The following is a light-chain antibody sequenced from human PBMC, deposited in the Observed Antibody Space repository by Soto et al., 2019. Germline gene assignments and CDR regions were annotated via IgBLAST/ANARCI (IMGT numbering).Light chain of an antibody. CDR3: ATWDDSLKGWV. V-gene: IGLV1-36*01. CDR2: YDD. Sequence: QSVLTQPPSVSEAPRQRVTISCSGSTFNIGNNAVNWYQQLPGKAPKLLIYYDDLLPSGVSDRLSGSKSGTSASLAISGLQSEDEADYYCATWDDSLKGWVFGGGTQLTVL. CDR1: TFNIGNNA. J-gene: IGLJ3*02.